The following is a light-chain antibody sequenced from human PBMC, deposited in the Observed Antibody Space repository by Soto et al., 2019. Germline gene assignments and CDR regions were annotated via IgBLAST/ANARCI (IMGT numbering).Light chain of an antibody. J-gene: IGKJ5*01. V-gene: IGKV3D-20*02. Sequence: EIVLTQSPGTLSLSPGGRSTLSCRASQSVSSSLAWYQQKNGQAHRLLTSDTSNRATGIPDRFSGSGSGTDFTLTISRLETEDFAVYSCQQRSDWRITFGQGTRWRL. CDR1: QSVSSS. CDR2: DTS. CDR3: QQRSDWRIT.